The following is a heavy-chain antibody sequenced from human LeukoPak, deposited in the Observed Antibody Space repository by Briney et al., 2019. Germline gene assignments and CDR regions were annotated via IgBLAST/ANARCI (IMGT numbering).Heavy chain of an antibody. J-gene: IGHJ3*02. D-gene: IGHD1-1*01. CDR3: ARERLERLLRAFDI. CDR1: GGSISSGSYY. V-gene: IGHV4-61*02. CDR2: IYTSGST. Sequence: KSSETLSLTCTVSGGSISSGSYYWSWIRQPAGKGLEWIGRIYTSGSTNYNPSLKSRVTISVDASKNQFSLKLSSVTAADTAVYYCARERLERLLRAFDIWGQGTMVTVSS.